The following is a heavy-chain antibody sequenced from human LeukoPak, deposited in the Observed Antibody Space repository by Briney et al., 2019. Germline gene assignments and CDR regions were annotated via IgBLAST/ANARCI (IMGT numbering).Heavy chain of an antibody. Sequence: GESLKISCETSGYSFTSYWIGWVRQMPGKGLEYMGIIYPGDSDTRYSPSFQGQVTISVDKSISTAYLQWSSLKASDTAMYFCARHGHCTNGVCPNYSSYYRDVWGKGTTVTVFS. J-gene: IGHJ6*03. V-gene: IGHV5-51*01. D-gene: IGHD2-8*01. CDR1: GYSFTSYW. CDR3: ARHGHCTNGVCPNYSSYYRDV. CDR2: IYPGDSDT.